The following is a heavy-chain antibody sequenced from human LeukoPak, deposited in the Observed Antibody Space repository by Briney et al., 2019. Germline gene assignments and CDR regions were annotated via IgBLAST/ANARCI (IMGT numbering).Heavy chain of an antibody. Sequence: PGGSLRLSCAASGFTFSAYHMNWVRQAPGKGLEWLSYIDSATAYLHYSDSGKVRFTISRDNAKNSLYLQMNNLGAEDTAVYYCSRVVQDVTGADYWGQGTLVIVSS. CDR1: GFTFSAYH. J-gene: IGHJ4*02. D-gene: IGHD3-9*01. CDR2: IDSATAYL. V-gene: IGHV3-21*05. CDR3: SRVVQDVTGADY.